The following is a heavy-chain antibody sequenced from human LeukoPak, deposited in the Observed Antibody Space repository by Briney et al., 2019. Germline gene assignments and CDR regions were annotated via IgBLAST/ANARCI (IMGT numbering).Heavy chain of an antibody. Sequence: GGSLRLSCAASGFTFSIYWMTWVRQAPGKGLEWVASIKEDGSEKYFVDSVKGRFTISRDNAKNSLYLQMNSLRAEDTAVYYCAREEVRGVTQFDYWGQGTLVTVSS. CDR1: GFTFSIYW. CDR3: AREEVRGVTQFDY. J-gene: IGHJ4*02. D-gene: IGHD3-10*01. CDR2: IKEDGSEK. V-gene: IGHV3-7*01.